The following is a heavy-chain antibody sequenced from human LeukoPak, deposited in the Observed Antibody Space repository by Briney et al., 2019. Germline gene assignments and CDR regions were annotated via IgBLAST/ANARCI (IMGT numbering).Heavy chain of an antibody. CDR3: ARSGANYYYSYMDV. CDR1: GFTFSSYA. V-gene: IGHV3-23*01. CDR2: ISGSGSST. D-gene: IGHD7-27*01. Sequence: GGSLRLSCAASGFTFSSYAMSWVRQAPGKGLEWVSAISGSGSSTYYAVSVKGRFTISRDNSKNTLYLQMNSLRAEDTAVYYCARSGANYYYSYMDVWGKGTTVTVSS. J-gene: IGHJ6*03.